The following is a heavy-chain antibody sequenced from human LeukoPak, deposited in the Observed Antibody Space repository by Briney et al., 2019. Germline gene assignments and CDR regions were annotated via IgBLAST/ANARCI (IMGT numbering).Heavy chain of an antibody. D-gene: IGHD6-13*01. CDR1: RVTFNSCS. CDR2: IIPLLGIV. CDR3: ASDRTIAAAVDPFDI. V-gene: IGHV1-69*04. Sequence: ASVTVSCKASRVTFNSCSISWVRQAPGHGLDWMGRIIPLLGIVNYAQKFQGKVTITADKSTNTAYMELSSLRSEDTAMYYCASDRTIAAAVDPFDIWGQGTMVTVSS. J-gene: IGHJ3*02.